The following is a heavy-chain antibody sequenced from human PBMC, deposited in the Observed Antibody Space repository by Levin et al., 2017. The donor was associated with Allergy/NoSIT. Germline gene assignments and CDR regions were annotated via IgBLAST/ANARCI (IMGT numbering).Heavy chain of an antibody. Sequence: SETLSLTCAVYGGSVSGYYWSWIRQPPGKGLEWIGEINHSGSTNYNPSIKSRVTMSIDTSTDKFSLRLSSVTAADTAVYYCARGQRSDYYDASGFYYVFDHWGQGTLVTISS. V-gene: IGHV4-34*01. CDR2: INHSGST. CDR1: GGSVSGYY. D-gene: IGHD3-22*01. CDR3: ARGQRSDYYDASGFYYVFDH. J-gene: IGHJ4*02.